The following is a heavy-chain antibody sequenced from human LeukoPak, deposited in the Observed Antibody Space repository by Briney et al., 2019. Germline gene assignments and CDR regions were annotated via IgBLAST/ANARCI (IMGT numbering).Heavy chain of an antibody. J-gene: IGHJ3*02. Sequence: GGSLGLSCAASGFTFSRSWMTWVRQAPGKGLEFVANINQDGSVKNYVDFVRGRFTISRDNAKNSLYLQMNSLRAADTAVYYCARDPGFSAFDIWGQGTMVTVSS. CDR2: INQDGSVK. V-gene: IGHV3-7*01. CDR1: GFTFSRSW. D-gene: IGHD6-25*01. CDR3: ARDPGFSAFDI.